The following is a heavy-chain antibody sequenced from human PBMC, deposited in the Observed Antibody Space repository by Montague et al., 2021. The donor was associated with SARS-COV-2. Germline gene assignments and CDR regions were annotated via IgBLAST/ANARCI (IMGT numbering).Heavy chain of an antibody. D-gene: IGHD6-13*01. J-gene: IGHJ4*02. Sequence: LRLSCSVSGGSITDRTYYWGCIRQSPGKGLEWIGAINYSGTTYYNPSLKSRVTISLDTAKNQFSLKMTSVTAADTAVYYCARHWGIAAAGNWGQGTLVTVSS. CDR1: GGSITDRTYY. V-gene: IGHV4-39*01. CDR2: INYSGTT. CDR3: ARHWGIAAAGN.